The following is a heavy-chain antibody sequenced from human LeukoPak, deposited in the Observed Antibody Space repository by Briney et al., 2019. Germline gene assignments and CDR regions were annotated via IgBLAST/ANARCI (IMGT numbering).Heavy chain of an antibody. CDR2: INPNSGGT. CDR3: ARDQQGGNSEFDY. V-gene: IGHV1-2*02. J-gene: IGHJ4*02. Sequence: ASVKVSCKASGYTFTDYYMHWVRQAPGQGLEWMGWINPNSGGTNFAQKFQSRVTMTRDKSISKAYMELTRLRSDDTAIYYCARDQQGGNSEFDYWGQGTLVTVSS. D-gene: IGHD4-23*01. CDR1: GYTFTDYY.